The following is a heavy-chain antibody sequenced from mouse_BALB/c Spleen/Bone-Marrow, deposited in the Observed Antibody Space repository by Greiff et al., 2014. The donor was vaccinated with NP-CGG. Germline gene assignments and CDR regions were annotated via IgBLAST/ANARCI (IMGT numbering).Heavy chain of an antibody. J-gene: IGHJ4*01. D-gene: IGHD1-1*01. Sequence: EVKLVESGPELVKPGASVKMSCKASGYTFTNYVMHWVKQKPGQGLEWIGYINPYNDGTKYNEKFKGKATLTSDKSSGTAYMELSSLTSEDSAVYYCARRPSFYGSGYGAMDYWGQGTSVTVSS. CDR1: GYTFTNYV. V-gene: IGHV1-14*01. CDR2: INPYNDGT. CDR3: ARRPSFYGSGYGAMDY.